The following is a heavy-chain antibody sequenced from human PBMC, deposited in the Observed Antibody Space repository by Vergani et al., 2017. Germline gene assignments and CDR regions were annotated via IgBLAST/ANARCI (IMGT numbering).Heavy chain of an antibody. V-gene: IGHV3-33*08. CDR2: IWYDGSNK. D-gene: IGHD3/OR15-3a*01. Sequence: QVQLVESGGGLVKPGGSLRLSCAASGFTFSDYYMSWIRQAPGKGLEWVAVIWYDGSNKYYADSVKGRFTISRDNSKNTLYLQMNSLRAEDTAVYYCARVLWDYDAFDIWGHGQWSPSLQ. CDR3: ARVLWDYDAFDI. J-gene: IGHJ3*02. CDR1: GFTFSDYY.